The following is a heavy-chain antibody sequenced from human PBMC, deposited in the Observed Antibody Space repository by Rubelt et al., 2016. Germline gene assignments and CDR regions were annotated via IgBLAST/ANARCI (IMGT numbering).Heavy chain of an antibody. D-gene: IGHD3-22*01. CDR2: INDSGII. V-gene: IGHV4-34*01. CDR3: ARGGERSGYYDAFDI. Sequence: QVQLQQWGAGLLKPSETLSLHCAVYGGSFSDNHWSWIRQPPGKGLEWIGEINDSGIINYNPSPNSRVTISVDTAKNQFSLKLSAVTAADTAVYYCARGGERSGYYDAFDIWGQGTMVTVSS. CDR1: GGSFSDNH. J-gene: IGHJ3*02.